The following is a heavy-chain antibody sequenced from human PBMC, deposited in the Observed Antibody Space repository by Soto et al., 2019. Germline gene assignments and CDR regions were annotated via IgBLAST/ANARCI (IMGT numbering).Heavy chain of an antibody. V-gene: IGHV5-10-1*01. J-gene: IGHJ6*02. Sequence: PGESLKISCKGSGYSFTSYWISWVRQMPGKGLEWMGRTDPSDSYTNYSPSFQGHVTISADKSISTAYLQWSSLKASDTAMYYCARSPRTVTDYGMDVWGQGTTVTVSS. CDR1: GYSFTSYW. D-gene: IGHD4-17*01. CDR3: ARSPRTVTDYGMDV. CDR2: TDPSDSYT.